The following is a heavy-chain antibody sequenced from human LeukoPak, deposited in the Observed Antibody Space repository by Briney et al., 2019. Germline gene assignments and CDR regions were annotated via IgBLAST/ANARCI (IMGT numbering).Heavy chain of an antibody. Sequence: GGSLRLSXAASGFTFSSYGMQWVSQAPGKGLEWVAFIRYDGSNKYYADSVKGRFTISRDNYKNTLYLQMNSLRAEDTAVYYCANYDFWSGQRAFDIWGQGTMVTVSS. J-gene: IGHJ3*02. CDR2: IRYDGSNK. CDR1: GFTFSSYG. CDR3: ANYDFWSGQRAFDI. V-gene: IGHV3-30*02. D-gene: IGHD3-3*01.